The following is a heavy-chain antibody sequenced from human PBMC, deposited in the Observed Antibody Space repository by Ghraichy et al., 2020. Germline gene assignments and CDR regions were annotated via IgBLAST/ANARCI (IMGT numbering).Heavy chain of an antibody. J-gene: IGHJ4*02. V-gene: IGHV4-39*01. CDR3: GFGENLAG. CDR2: IYYSGST. Sequence: SQTLSLTCTVSGGSISSSSYYWGWIRQPPGKGLEWIGSIYYSGSTYYNPSLKSRVTISVDTSKNQFSLKLSSVTAADTAVYYCGFGENLAGWGQGTLVTVSS. CDR1: GGSISSSSYY. D-gene: IGHD3-10*01.